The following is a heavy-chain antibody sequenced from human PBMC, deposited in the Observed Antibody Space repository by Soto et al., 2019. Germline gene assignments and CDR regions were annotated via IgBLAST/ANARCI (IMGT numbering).Heavy chain of an antibody. J-gene: IGHJ4*02. CDR2: IYYSGST. V-gene: IGHV4-39*01. CDR3: ARRQSSSWYGL. D-gene: IGHD6-13*01. Sequence: PSETLSLTCTVAGGSISGSSYYWDWIRQPPGKGLEWIGSIYYSGSTYYNPSLKSRVTISVDTSKNQFSLKLSSVTAADTAVYYCARRQSSSWYGLWXQGTLVTVSS. CDR1: GGSISGSSYY.